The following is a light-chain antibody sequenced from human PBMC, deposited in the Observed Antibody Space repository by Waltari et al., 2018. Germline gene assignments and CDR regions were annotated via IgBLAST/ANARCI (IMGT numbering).Light chain of an antibody. CDR1: TPNVGTNS. CDR3: GTWDSSLSGAV. V-gene: IGLV1-51*02. Sequence: QSVLTQPPPVSAAPGQRVPISCSGGTPNVGTNSVCWYRQFPGTATKLLIYENTERPSGIPGRFSGSKSGTSATLDITGLQAGDEADYYCGTWDSSLSGAVFGGGTHLTVL. J-gene: IGLJ7*01. CDR2: ENT.